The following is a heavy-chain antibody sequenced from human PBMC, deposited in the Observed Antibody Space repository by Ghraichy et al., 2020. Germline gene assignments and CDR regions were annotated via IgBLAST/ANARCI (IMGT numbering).Heavy chain of an antibody. CDR1: GFTISRYW. V-gene: IGHV3-7*03. D-gene: IGHD1-1*01. J-gene: IGHJ4*02. CDR3: ASGTDMPADY. Sequence: GGSLRLSCAASGFTISRYWMTWIRQAPGKGLVWLANIKHDGSEKYHVDSVTGRFTITRDNAKNSLFLQMNSLRAEDTAVYYCASGTDMPADYWGQGTLVAGPS. CDR2: IKHDGSEK.